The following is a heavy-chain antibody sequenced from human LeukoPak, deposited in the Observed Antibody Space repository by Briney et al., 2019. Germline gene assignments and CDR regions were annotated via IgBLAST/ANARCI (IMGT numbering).Heavy chain of an antibody. CDR3: ARSAGQQLGYYYYYYMDV. J-gene: IGHJ6*03. V-gene: IGHV3-20*04. D-gene: IGHD6-13*01. CDR2: INWNGGST. Sequence: GGSLRLSCAASGFTFDDYGMSWVRQAPGKGLEWVSGINWNGGSTGYADSVKGRFTISRDNAKNSLYLQMNSLRAEDTALYYCARSAGQQLGYYYYYYMDVWGKGTTVTVSS. CDR1: GFTFDDYG.